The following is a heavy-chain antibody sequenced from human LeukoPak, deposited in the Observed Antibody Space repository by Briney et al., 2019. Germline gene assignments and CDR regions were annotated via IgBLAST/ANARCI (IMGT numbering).Heavy chain of an antibody. J-gene: IGHJ3*02. D-gene: IGHD3-10*01. Sequence: ASVKVSCKASGYTFTSYYMHWVRQAPGQGLEWMGIINPSGGSTSYAQKFQGRVTMTRDTSTSTVYMEPSSLRSEDTAVYYCARIGEGEAFDIWGQGTMVTVSS. CDR1: GYTFTSYY. CDR3: ARIGEGEAFDI. V-gene: IGHV1-46*01. CDR2: INPSGGST.